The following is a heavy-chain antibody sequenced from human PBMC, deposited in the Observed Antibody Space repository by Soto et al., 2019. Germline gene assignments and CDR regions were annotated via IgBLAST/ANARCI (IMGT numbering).Heavy chain of an antibody. V-gene: IGHV3-23*01. Sequence: GGSLRLSCAASGFTFSSYAMSWVRQAPGKGLEWVSAISGSGGSTYYADSVKGRFTISRDNSKNTLYLQMNSLRAEDTAVYYCAKDRVVVPAAGRYGMDVWGQGTTVTVSS. D-gene: IGHD2-2*01. CDR1: GFTFSSYA. CDR2: ISGSGGST. J-gene: IGHJ6*02. CDR3: AKDRVVVPAAGRYGMDV.